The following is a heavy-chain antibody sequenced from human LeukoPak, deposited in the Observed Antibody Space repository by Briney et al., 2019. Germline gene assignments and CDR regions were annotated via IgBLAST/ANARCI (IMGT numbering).Heavy chain of an antibody. CDR2: IYSGGST. J-gene: IGHJ6*02. CDR3: ARSPYYYYYGMDV. V-gene: IGHV3-53*01. CDR1: GFPVSSNY. Sequence: GVLSLSCAASGFPVSSNYMNWVRQAPGKGLEWVSVIYSGGSTYYADSVKGRFTISRDNSKNTLYLQMNSLRAEDTAVYYCARSPYYYYYGMDVWGQGTTVTVSS.